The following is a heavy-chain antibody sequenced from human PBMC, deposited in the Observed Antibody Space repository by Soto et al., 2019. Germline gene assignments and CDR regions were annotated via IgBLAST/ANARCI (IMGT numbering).Heavy chain of an antibody. J-gene: IGHJ4*02. CDR3: ARGGYDFWSGYYNYFDY. D-gene: IGHD3-3*01. V-gene: IGHV4-31*03. Sequence: PSETLSLTCTVSGGSISGGGYYWSWIRQHPGKGLEWIGYIYYSGSTYYNPSLKSRVTISVDTSKNQFSLKLSSVTAADTAVYYCARGGYDFWSGYYNYFDYWGQGTLVTVSS. CDR1: GGSISGGGYY. CDR2: IYYSGST.